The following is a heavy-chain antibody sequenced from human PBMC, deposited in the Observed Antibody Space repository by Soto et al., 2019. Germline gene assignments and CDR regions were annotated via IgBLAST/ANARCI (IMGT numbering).Heavy chain of an antibody. V-gene: IGHV3-23*01. CDR1: GFTFSSYA. Sequence: GGSLRLSCAASGFTFSSYAMSWVRQAPGKGLEWVSAISGSGGSTYYADSVKGRFTISRDNSKNTLYLQMNSLRAEDMAVYYCAKHGGLTTVVTVNFDYWGQGTLVTVSS. CDR2: ISGSGGST. D-gene: IGHD4-17*01. J-gene: IGHJ4*02. CDR3: AKHGGLTTVVTVNFDY.